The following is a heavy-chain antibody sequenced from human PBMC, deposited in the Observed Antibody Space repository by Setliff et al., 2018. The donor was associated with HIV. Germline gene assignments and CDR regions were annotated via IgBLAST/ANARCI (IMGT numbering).Heavy chain of an antibody. CDR3: ARKLLTRPNYYGMDV. CDR2: ISSSSSYI. J-gene: IGHJ6*02. Sequence: PGGSLRLSCAASGFTFSSYSMNWVRQAPGKGLEWVSSISSSSSYIYYADSVKGRFTISRDNAKNSLYLQMNSLRAEDTAVYYCARKLLTRPNYYGMDVWGQGTTVTVSS. D-gene: IGHD2-15*01. V-gene: IGHV3-21*01. CDR1: GFTFSSYS.